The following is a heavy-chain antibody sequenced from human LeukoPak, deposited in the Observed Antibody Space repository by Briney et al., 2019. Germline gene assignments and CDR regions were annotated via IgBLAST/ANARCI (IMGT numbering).Heavy chain of an antibody. D-gene: IGHD6-19*01. CDR1: GGSISSYY. CDR3: ARGTSSGWSAGYYYYYMDV. CDR2: IYYSGST. V-gene: IGHV4-59*08. Sequence: SETLSLTCTVSGGSISSYYWSWIRQPPGKGLEWIGYIYYSGSTNYNPSLKSRVTISVDTSKNQFSLKLSSVTAADTAVYYCARGTSSGWSAGYYYYYMDVWGKGTTVTISS. J-gene: IGHJ6*03.